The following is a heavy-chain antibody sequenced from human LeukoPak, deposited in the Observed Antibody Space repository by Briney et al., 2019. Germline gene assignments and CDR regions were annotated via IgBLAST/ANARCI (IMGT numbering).Heavy chain of an antibody. CDR2: IWYDGSNK. Sequence: PGRSLRLSCAASGFTFSSYGMHWVRQAPGKGLEWVAVIWYDGSNKYYADSVKGRFTISRDNSKNTLYLQMNSLRAEDTAVYYCAKALYSSGWYIFDYWGQGTLVTVSS. CDR1: GFTFSSYG. V-gene: IGHV3-33*06. J-gene: IGHJ4*02. D-gene: IGHD6-19*01. CDR3: AKALYSSGWYIFDY.